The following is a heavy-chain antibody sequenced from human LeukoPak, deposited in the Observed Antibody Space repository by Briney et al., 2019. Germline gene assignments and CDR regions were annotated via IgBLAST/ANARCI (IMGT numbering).Heavy chain of an antibody. CDR2: ISGSGAST. CDR3: AKDVGKWESLHFFDY. J-gene: IGHJ4*02. D-gene: IGHD1-26*01. Sequence: GGSLRLSFLTSGFTFCTKAMSWVRQAPGKGLEWISGISGSGASTYYADSVTGRFTISRDNSRNTLYLQMNSLRGDDTAVYYCAKDVGKWESLHFFDYWGQGTLVTVSS. V-gene: IGHV3-23*01. CDR1: GFTFCTKA.